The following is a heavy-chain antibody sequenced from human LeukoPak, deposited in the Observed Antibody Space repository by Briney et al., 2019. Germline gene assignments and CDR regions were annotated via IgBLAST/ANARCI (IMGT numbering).Heavy chain of an antibody. CDR1: GFTFSSYG. Sequence: PGRSLRLSCAASGFTFSSYGMHWVRQAPGKGLEWVAVISYDGSNKYYADSVKGRSTISRDNSKNTLYLQMNSLRAEDTAVYYCAKARLRAGDPIDYWGQGTLVTVSS. D-gene: IGHD2-21*02. J-gene: IGHJ4*02. CDR2: ISYDGSNK. CDR3: AKARLRAGDPIDY. V-gene: IGHV3-30*18.